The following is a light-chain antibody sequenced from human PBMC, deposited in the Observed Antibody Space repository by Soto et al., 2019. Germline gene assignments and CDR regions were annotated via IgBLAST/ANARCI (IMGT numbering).Light chain of an antibody. J-gene: IGKJ1*01. V-gene: IGKV3-20*01. CDR1: QSVSSSN. CDR3: QHHCRYSWS. CDR2: GAS. Sequence: TLSCSPGAPSTLSFWASQSVSSSNLAWYQQKRGQSPRLLIYGASSRATGIPARFSGSGSGPDFTLTISRLEPEDFAVYYCQHHCRYSWSFGQGIKVDLK.